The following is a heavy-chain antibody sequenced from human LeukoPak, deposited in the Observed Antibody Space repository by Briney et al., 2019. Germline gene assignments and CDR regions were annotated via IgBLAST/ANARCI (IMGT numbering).Heavy chain of an antibody. J-gene: IGHJ4*02. CDR2: IILIFGTA. D-gene: IGHD5-18*01. V-gene: IGHV1-69*13. Sequence: SVKVSCKASGGTFISYAISWVRQAPGQGLEWMGGIILIFGTANYAQKFQGRVTITADESTSTAYMELSSLRSEDTAVYYCARLSGYSYGYDYFDYWGQGTLVTVSS. CDR3: ARLSGYSYGYDYFDY. CDR1: GGTFISYA.